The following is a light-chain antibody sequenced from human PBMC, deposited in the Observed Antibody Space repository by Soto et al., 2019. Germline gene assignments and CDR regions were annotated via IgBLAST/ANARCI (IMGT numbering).Light chain of an antibody. CDR1: QSVSSN. CDR2: GAS. Sequence: EIVMTQSPATLSVSPGERATLSCRASQSVSSNLAWYQQKPGQAPRFLIYGASTRATGIPARFSGSGSGTEFTLTISSLQSEDFAVYYCQQYNNWPRWTFGQGTKVEIK. CDR3: QQYNNWPRWT. V-gene: IGKV3-15*01. J-gene: IGKJ1*01.